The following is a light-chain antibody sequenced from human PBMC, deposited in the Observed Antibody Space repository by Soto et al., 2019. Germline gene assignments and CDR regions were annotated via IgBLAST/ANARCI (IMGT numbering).Light chain of an antibody. Sequence: EIVLTQSPVTLSLSPGERATRSCRASQSVSSDNLAWYQQKPGQAPRLLIYGASHRATGIPDRIRGSGSGTEFTLTISILDPEDFAVYYCQQYGTSHLTFGGGTKVDI. CDR1: QSVSSDN. V-gene: IGKV3-20*01. J-gene: IGKJ4*01. CDR2: GAS. CDR3: QQYGTSHLT.